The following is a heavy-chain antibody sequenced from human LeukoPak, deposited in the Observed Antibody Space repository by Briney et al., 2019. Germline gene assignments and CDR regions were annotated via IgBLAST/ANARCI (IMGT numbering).Heavy chain of an antibody. Sequence: GGSLRLSCAASGFTFSSYEMNWVRQAPGKGLEWVSYISSSGSTTYYADSVKGRFTISRDSAKNSLYLQMNSLRAEDTAVYYCVRDLEGQGLDAFDIWGQGTMVTVSS. D-gene: IGHD5-24*01. CDR2: ISSSGSTT. V-gene: IGHV3-48*03. CDR3: VRDLEGQGLDAFDI. J-gene: IGHJ3*02. CDR1: GFTFSSYE.